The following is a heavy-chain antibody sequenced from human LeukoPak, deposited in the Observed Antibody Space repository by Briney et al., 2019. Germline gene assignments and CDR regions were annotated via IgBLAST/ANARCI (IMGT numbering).Heavy chain of an antibody. Sequence: TSETLSLNCAVSGYSISSGYYWGWIRQPPGKGLEWIGSIYHSGSTYYNPSLKSRVTISVDTSKNQFSLKLSSVTAADTAVYYCARRSVAAAANYYYYYMDVWGKGTTVTVSS. V-gene: IGHV4-38-2*01. J-gene: IGHJ6*03. CDR2: IYHSGST. CDR1: GYSISSGYY. D-gene: IGHD6-13*01. CDR3: ARRSVAAAANYYYYYMDV.